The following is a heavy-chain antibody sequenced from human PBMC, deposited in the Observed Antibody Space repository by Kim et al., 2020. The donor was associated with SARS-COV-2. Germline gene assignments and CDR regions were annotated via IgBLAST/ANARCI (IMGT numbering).Heavy chain of an antibody. V-gene: IGHV4-59*08. CDR1: GGSVSPYY. D-gene: IGHD1-26*01. Sequence: SETLSLSCTASGGSVSPYYWSWIRQPPGKGLEWIAYICYDGSTNYNPSLNGRVSISIYASGYQLSTRLMYTPAADSGVYYYARLAYGASNEPDPFDNWG. CDR3: ARLAYGASNEPDPFDN. CDR2: ICYDGST. J-gene: IGHJ3*02.